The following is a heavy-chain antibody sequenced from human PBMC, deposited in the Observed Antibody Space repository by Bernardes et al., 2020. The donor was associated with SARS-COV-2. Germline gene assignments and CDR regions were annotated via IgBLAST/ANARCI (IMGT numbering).Heavy chain of an antibody. Sequence: AETLSLTCTVSGGSISSSSYYWGWIRQPPGKGLEWIGSIYYSGSTYYNPSLKSRVTISVDTSKNQFSLKLSSVTAADTAVYYCARHGRPQTRIVLMVYAAKYNWFDPWGQGTLVTVSS. J-gene: IGHJ5*02. D-gene: IGHD2-8*01. V-gene: IGHV4-39*01. CDR1: GGSISSSSYY. CDR2: IYYSGST. CDR3: ARHGRPQTRIVLMVYAAKYNWFDP.